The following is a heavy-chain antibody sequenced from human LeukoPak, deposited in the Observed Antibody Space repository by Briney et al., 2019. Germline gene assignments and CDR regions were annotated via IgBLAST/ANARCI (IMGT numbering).Heavy chain of an antibody. V-gene: IGHV3-21*01. CDR3: ARGSTIFGFDP. D-gene: IGHD3-3*01. J-gene: IGHJ5*02. Sequence: GGSLRLSCAASGFTFSSYSMNWVRQAPGRGLEWVSSISSSSTYIYYADSVRGRFTISRDNSKNTLYLQMNSLRAEDTAVYYCARGSTIFGFDPWGQGTLVTVSS. CDR1: GFTFSSYS. CDR2: ISSSSTYI.